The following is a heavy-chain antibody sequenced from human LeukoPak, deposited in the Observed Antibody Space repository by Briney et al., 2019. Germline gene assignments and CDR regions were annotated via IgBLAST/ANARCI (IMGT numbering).Heavy chain of an antibody. CDR2: TYFRSKWYN. Sequence: SQTLSLTCAISGDSVSSYSAAWNWIRQSPSRGLEWLGRTYFRSKWYNDYAVSLKSRIIINPDTSKNQFSLQLNSVTLEDTAVYCCARRAANDHAFGYWGQGILVTVSS. CDR3: ARRAANDHAFGY. J-gene: IGHJ4*02. V-gene: IGHV6-1*01. D-gene: IGHD1-14*01. CDR1: GDSVSSYSAA.